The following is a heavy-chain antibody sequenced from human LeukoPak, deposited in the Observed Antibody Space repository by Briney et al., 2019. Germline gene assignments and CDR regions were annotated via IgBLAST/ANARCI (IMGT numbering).Heavy chain of an antibody. V-gene: IGHV4-39*07. CDR2: IYYSGST. Sequence: PSETLSLTCTVSGGSISSSSYYWGWIRQPPGEGLEWIGSIYYSGSTYYNPSLRSRVTISVDTSKNQFSLKLSCVTAADTAVYYCAKGPRLHVFHIWGQGTMVTVSS. J-gene: IGHJ3*02. CDR3: AKGPRLHVFHI. CDR1: GGSISSSSYY.